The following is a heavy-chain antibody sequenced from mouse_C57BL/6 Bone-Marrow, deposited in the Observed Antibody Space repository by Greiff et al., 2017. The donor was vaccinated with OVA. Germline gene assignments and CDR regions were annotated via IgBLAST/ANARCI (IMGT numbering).Heavy chain of an antibody. D-gene: IGHD2-4*01. J-gene: IGHJ4*01. CDR2: ISPRSGNN. V-gene: IGHV1-81*01. CDR3: ASLYYDYDGDYYAMDD. Sequence: VQLQQSGAELARPGASVTLSCKASGYTFTSYGLSWVKQRTGQGLAWIGEISPRSGNNYYNEQLKGKATLTADKSSSPAYMELRSLTSEDSAVYFCASLYYDYDGDYYAMDDWGQGTSVTVSS. CDR1: GYTFTSYG.